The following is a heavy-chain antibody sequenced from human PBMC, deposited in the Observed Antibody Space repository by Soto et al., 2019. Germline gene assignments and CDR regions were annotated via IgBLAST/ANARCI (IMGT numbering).Heavy chain of an antibody. CDR1: GGSISSSSYF. J-gene: IGHJ6*02. Sequence: PSETLSLTCSVSGGSISSSSYFWGWIRQPPGKGLEWIGSIYYSGSTYYNPSLKSRVTVSVDTSKNQFSLKLSSVTAADTAMYYCARLGGYCSGTSSYGYYGMDVWGQGTTVTLSS. CDR2: IYYSGST. CDR3: ARLGGYCSGTSSYGYYGMDV. V-gene: IGHV4-39*01. D-gene: IGHD2-2*01.